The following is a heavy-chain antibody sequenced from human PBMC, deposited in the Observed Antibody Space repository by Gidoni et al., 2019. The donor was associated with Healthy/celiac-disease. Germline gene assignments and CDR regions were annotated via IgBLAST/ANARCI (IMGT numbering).Heavy chain of an antibody. J-gene: IGHJ3*02. Sequence: QVQLQESGPGLVKPSETLSRTCTASGGSHSSYYWRWIRQPPGKGLEWIGYIYYSGSTNSNPSRKSRVTISVDTSKNQFSLKLSSVTAADTSVYYCARSSLTVAFDIWGQGTMVTVSS. CDR3: ARSSLTVAFDI. V-gene: IGHV4-59*08. CDR2: IYYSGST. CDR1: GGSHSSYY. D-gene: IGHD6-19*01.